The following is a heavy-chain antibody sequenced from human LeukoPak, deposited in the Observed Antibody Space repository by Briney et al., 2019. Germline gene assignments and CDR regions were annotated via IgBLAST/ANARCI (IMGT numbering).Heavy chain of an antibody. Sequence: SETLSLTCAVPGYSISSDYYWGWIRQSPGKGLELIGSIYHSGSTYYNPSLKSRVTIPVDTSKNQFSLKLSSVTAADTAVYFCARLGYCSRTTCSRSAKFDYWGQGTLVTVSS. V-gene: IGHV4-38-2*01. J-gene: IGHJ4*02. D-gene: IGHD2-2*01. CDR2: IYHSGST. CDR3: ARLGYCSRTTCSRSAKFDY. CDR1: GYSISSDYY.